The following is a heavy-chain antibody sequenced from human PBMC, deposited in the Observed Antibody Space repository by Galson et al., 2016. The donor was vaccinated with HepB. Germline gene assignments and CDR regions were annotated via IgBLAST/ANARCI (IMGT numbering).Heavy chain of an antibody. CDR3: ARDSFRGILTGYSPYYFDY. CDR1: GYTFTSYG. J-gene: IGHJ4*02. V-gene: IGHV1-18*01. Sequence: SVKVSCKASGYTFTSYGISWVRQAPGQGLEWMAWISAYTGNRNYAQKFQGRLTMTTDTSTSTAYMELRSLRSDDTAVYYCARDSFRGILTGYSPYYFDYWGQGTLVTVSS. CDR2: ISAYTGNR. D-gene: IGHD3-9*01.